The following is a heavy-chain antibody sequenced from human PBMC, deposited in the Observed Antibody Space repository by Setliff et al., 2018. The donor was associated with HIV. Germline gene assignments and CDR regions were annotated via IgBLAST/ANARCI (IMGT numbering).Heavy chain of an antibody. J-gene: IGHJ3*02. Sequence: PSETLSLTCTVSGDSISSGSHYWSWIRQPAGKGLEWIGHIYTGGNANYNPSLQSRVTISVDTSKNQFSLMLGSMTAADTAVYYCARGSYCTNGVCYPSAFDIWGQGTMVTVSS. CDR1: GDSISSGSHY. V-gene: IGHV4-61*09. CDR3: ARGSYCTNGVCYPSAFDI. D-gene: IGHD2-8*01. CDR2: IYTGGNA.